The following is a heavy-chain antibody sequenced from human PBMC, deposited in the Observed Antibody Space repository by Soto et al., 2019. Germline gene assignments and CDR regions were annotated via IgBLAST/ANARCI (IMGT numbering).Heavy chain of an antibody. J-gene: IGHJ4*02. Sequence: QVQLVQSGAEVKKPGASVKVSCKTSGYTFTSYHISWVRQAPGQGLEWMGWISAYNTNTNYAQKFQGRVTMTTDTLTSTAYMELRSLRSDDTALYYCPRDTPATDYWGQGTLVTVSS. V-gene: IGHV1-18*01. CDR1: GYTFTSYH. CDR2: ISAYNTNT. D-gene: IGHD1-26*01. CDR3: PRDTPATDY.